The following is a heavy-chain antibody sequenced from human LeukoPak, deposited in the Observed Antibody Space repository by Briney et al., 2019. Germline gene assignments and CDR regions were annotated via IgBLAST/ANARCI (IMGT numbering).Heavy chain of an antibody. Sequence: GGSLRLSCAASGFTFSSYGMHWVRQAPGKGLEWVAFIHYDGTIKYYADSVKGRFTISRDNSKNTLFVQMNSLRAEDTAVYYCARDPQDVDTAMVAPYYYYMDVWGKGTTVTISS. CDR3: ARDPQDVDTAMVAPYYYYMDV. CDR2: IHYDGTIK. J-gene: IGHJ6*03. V-gene: IGHV3-30*02. CDR1: GFTFSSYG. D-gene: IGHD5-18*01.